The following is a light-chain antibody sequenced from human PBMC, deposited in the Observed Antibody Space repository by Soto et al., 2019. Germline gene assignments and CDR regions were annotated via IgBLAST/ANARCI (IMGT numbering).Light chain of an antibody. V-gene: IGLV2-14*01. CDR1: SSDIGGYNY. Sequence: QSALTQPASVSESPGRPISIPCTGTSSDIGGYNYVSWYQQHPGKAPKLMIYDVSNRPSGVSNRFFGSKSGNTASLTIPGLQAEDEADYYCSSYTSSGAVVFGGGTKLTVL. J-gene: IGLJ2*01. CDR3: SSYTSSGAVV. CDR2: DVS.